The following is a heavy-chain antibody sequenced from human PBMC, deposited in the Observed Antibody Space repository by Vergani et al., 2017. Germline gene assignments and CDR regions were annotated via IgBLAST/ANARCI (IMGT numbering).Heavy chain of an antibody. Sequence: VQVVETGGGLVQPGGSLRLSCAASGFTFSSYGMHWVRQAPGKGLEWVAVISYDGSNKYYADSVKGRFTISRDNSKNTLYLQMNSLRAEDTAVYYCAKDILYDILTEEGGYWGQGTLVTVSS. CDR3: AKDILYDILTEEGGY. CDR2: ISYDGSNK. CDR1: GFTFSSYG. J-gene: IGHJ4*02. D-gene: IGHD3-9*01. V-gene: IGHV3-30*18.